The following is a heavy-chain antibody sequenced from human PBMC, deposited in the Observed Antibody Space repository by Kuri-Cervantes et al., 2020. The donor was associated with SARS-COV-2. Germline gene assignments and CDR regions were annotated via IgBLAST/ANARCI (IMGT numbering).Heavy chain of an antibody. V-gene: IGHV3-74*01. Sequence: ETLSLTCAASGFSFSSFGMHWVRQAPGKGLVWVSRINPDGSYTNNADSVKGRFTLSRDNAKNSLYLQMNSLRAEDTAVYYCARVSWGYYDSSGYYIEVSNWYFDLWGHGTLVTVSS. CDR2: INPDGSYT. CDR3: ARVSWGYYDSSGYYIEVSNWYFDL. D-gene: IGHD3-22*01. J-gene: IGHJ2*01. CDR1: GFSFSSFG.